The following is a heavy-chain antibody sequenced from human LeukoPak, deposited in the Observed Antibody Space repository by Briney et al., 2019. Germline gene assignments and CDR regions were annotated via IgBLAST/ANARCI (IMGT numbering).Heavy chain of an antibody. CDR2: ISGSGGST. J-gene: IGHJ6*03. V-gene: IGHV3-23*01. D-gene: IGHD3-10*01. Sequence: PGGSLRLSCAASGFTFSSYAMSWVRQAPGKGLEWVSAISGSGGSTYYADSVKGRFTISRDNSKNTLYLQMNSLRAEDTAVYYCAKMTYYYGSGSYYKEYTIYYYYMDVWGKGTTVTVSS. CDR1: GFTFSSYA. CDR3: AKMTYYYGSGSYYKEYTIYYYYMDV.